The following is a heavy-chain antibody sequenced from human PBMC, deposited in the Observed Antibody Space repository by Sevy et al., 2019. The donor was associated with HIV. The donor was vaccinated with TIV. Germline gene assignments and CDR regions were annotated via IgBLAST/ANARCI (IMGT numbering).Heavy chain of an antibody. CDR1: GFTFSSYA. CDR2: ISYDGSNK. CDR3: ARNMEDSSFDAFDI. Sequence: GGSLRLSCAASGFTFSSYAMHWVRQAPGKGLEWVAVISYDGSNKYYADSVKGRFTISRDNSKNTMYLQMNSLRAEDTAVYYCARNMEDSSFDAFDIWAQWTMVTGSS. J-gene: IGHJ3*02. D-gene: IGHD6-6*01. V-gene: IGHV3-30-3*01.